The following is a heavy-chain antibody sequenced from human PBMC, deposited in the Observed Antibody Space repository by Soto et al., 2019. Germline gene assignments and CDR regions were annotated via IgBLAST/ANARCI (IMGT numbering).Heavy chain of an antibody. D-gene: IGHD4-17*01. CDR2: ISSSGSAR. CDR1: GFTFSDYY. V-gene: IGHV3-11*01. J-gene: IGHJ4*02. CDR3: ARDDSGDYIDY. Sequence: GGSLRLSCTASGFTFSDYYMSWIRQAPGKGLEWVSYISSSGSARYYADSLKGRFTVSRDNAKNSLYLQMDSLRAEDTAVYYCARDDSGDYIDYWGQGTLVTVSS.